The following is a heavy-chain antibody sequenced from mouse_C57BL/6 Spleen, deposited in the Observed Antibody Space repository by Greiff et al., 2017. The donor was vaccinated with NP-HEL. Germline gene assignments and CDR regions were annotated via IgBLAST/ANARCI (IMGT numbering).Heavy chain of an antibody. J-gene: IGHJ2*01. CDR2: IDPSDSYT. CDR1: GYTFTSYW. Sequence: QVQLQQPGAELVMPGASVKLSCKASGYTFTSYWMHWVKQRPGQGLEWIGEIDPSDSYTNYNQKFKGKYKLTVDTSSSSAYMQLISLTSEVSAVYYCARYNPLGYDYWVQGPTLTVSS. CDR3: ARYNPLGYDY. V-gene: IGHV1-69*01. D-gene: IGHD2-2*01.